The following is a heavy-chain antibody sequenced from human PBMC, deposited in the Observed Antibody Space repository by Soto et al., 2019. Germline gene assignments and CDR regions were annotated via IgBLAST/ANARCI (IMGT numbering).Heavy chain of an antibody. Sequence: QITLKESGPTLVKPTQTLTLTCTFSGFSLSTSGVGVGWIRQPPGKALEWLALISWDDDKRYSPSLKSRLTITKDTSKHQVVLTMTNMDPVDTATYYCAHPRVGSGFGKWYYIDSWGQGTLVTFSS. D-gene: IGHD3-10*01. CDR1: GFSLSTSGVG. CDR3: AHPRVGSGFGKWYYIDS. CDR2: ISWDDDK. J-gene: IGHJ4*02. V-gene: IGHV2-5*02.